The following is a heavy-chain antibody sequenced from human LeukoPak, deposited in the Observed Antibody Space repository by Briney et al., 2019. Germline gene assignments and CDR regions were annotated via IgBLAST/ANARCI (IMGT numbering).Heavy chain of an antibody. D-gene: IGHD5-24*01. J-gene: IGHJ4*02. Sequence: ASMKVSCKTSGYTFTGYYMHWVRQAPGQGLEWMGRINPNSGGTNYAQKFQGRVTMTRDTSISTAYMELSRLRSDDTAVYYCARPRRRDGYNYDYWGQGTLVTVSS. CDR2: INPNSGGT. CDR1: GYTFTGYY. V-gene: IGHV1-2*06. CDR3: ARPRRRDGYNYDY.